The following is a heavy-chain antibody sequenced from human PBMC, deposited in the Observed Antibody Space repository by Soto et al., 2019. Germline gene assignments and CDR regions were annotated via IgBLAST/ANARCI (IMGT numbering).Heavy chain of an antibody. V-gene: IGHV1-69*11. D-gene: IGHD3-22*01. J-gene: IGHJ4*02. CDR1: GGTFSSYA. CDR2: VIPNLGTS. Sequence: SVKVSCKASGGTFSSYAISWVRQAPGQGLEWMGWVIPNLGTSSYAQKFQDRCTITADDSTSTAYMELRSLRSDDTAVYYCARSGSSGYYLDYWGQGTLVTVSS. CDR3: ARSGSSGYYLDY.